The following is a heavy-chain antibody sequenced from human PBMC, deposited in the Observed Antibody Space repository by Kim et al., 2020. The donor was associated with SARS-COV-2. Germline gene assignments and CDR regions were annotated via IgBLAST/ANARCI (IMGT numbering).Heavy chain of an antibody. Sequence: SETLSLTCAVYGGSFSGYYWSWIRQPPGKGLEWIGEINHSGSTNYNPSLKSRVTISVDTSKNQFSLKLRSVTAADTAVYYCASRMNEYCSGGSCYFDIDYWGQGTLVTVSS. CDR3: ASRMNEYCSGGSCYFDIDY. CDR2: INHSGST. CDR1: GGSFSGYY. V-gene: IGHV4-34*01. D-gene: IGHD2-15*01. J-gene: IGHJ4*02.